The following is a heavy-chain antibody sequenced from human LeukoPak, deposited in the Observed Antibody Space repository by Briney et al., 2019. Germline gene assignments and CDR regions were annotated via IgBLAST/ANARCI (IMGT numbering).Heavy chain of an antibody. CDR2: ISHDGRNK. D-gene: IGHD5-18*01. CDR1: GFIFSLYS. V-gene: IGHV3-30*18. J-gene: IGHJ5*02. CDR3: AKIGAGYSYGGGFDP. Sequence: GGSLRLSCAASGFIFSLYSMVWVRQAPGKELEWVTVISHDGRNKYYAESLKGRFTISKDDPTNTLYLQMSSLTSEDTAVYYCAKIGAGYSYGGGFDPWGQGTLVTVSS.